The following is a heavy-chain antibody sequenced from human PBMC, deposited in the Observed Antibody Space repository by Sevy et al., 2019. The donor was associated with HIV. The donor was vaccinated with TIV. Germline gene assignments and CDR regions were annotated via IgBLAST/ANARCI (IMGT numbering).Heavy chain of an antibody. CDR2: IYYSGST. D-gene: IGHD4-17*01. Sequence: SETLSLTCTVSGGSISSSGYYWGWIRQPPGMGLEWLGSIYYSGSTYYNPSLKSRVTISVDTSKNQFSLKMNSVTTADTAVYYCARHPYGDYVGYFDPWGQRTLVTVSS. CDR1: GGSISSSGYY. CDR3: ARHPYGDYVGYFDP. V-gene: IGHV4-39*01. J-gene: IGHJ5*02.